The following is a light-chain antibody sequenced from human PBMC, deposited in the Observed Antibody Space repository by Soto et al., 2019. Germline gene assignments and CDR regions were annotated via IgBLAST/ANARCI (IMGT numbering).Light chain of an antibody. CDR2: DVT. V-gene: IGLV2-14*03. J-gene: IGLJ1*01. Sequence: QSVLTQPASVSGSPGQTITISCTGTGSDIGSYNYVSWNQHHPGKVPKFIIYDVTNRPSGVSDHFTGSKSGNTASLTTTGLLVEDGADYYXXXYXXASTYXFGTWTXXTV. CDR3: XXYXXASTYX. CDR1: GSDIGSYNY.